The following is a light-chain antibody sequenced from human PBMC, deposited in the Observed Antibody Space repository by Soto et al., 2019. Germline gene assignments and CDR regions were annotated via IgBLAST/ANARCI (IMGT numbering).Light chain of an antibody. CDR2: DAS. CDR1: QSVSSS. CDR3: QQRSNWPRT. J-gene: IGKJ3*01. Sequence: EIVLTQSPATLSLSPGERATLSCRASQSVSSSLAWYQQKPGQAPRLLIYDASNRATDIPARFSGSGSGTDFTLTISSLEPEEFAVYFCQQRSNWPRTFGPGTKVDIK. V-gene: IGKV3-11*01.